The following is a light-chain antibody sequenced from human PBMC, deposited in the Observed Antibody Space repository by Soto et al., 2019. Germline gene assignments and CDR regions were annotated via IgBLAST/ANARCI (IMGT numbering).Light chain of an antibody. CDR2: EVS. CDR3: SSYVGGNNYV. Sequence: QSALTQPPSASGSPGQSVTISCTGTSSDVGGYNYVSWYQQHPGKAPKLMIYEVSKRPSGVPDRFPGSKSGNTASLTVSGLQAEDEADYYCSSYVGGNNYVFGTGTKLTVL. CDR1: SSDVGGYNY. V-gene: IGLV2-8*01. J-gene: IGLJ1*01.